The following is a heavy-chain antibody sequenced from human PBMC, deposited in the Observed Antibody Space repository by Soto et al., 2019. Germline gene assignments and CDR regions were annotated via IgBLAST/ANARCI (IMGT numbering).Heavy chain of an antibody. V-gene: IGHV5-51*01. D-gene: IGHD1-26*01. CDR2: IYPGDPDT. CDR3: ARGGRVGAIPYYFDY. Sequence: GESLKISCKGSGYSFTSYWIGWVRQMPGKGLEWMGIIYPGDPDTRYSPSFQGQVTISADKSISTAYLQWSSLKASDTAMYYCARGGRVGAIPYYFDYWGQGTLVTVSS. CDR1: GYSFTSYW. J-gene: IGHJ4*02.